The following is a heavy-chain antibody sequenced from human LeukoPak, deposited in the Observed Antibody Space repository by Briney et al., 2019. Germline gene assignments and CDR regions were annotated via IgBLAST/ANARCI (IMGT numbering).Heavy chain of an antibody. V-gene: IGHV3-74*01. Sequence: GGSLRLSCEASGFTFATYWIHWVRQGPGKGLVWVSRIKYDGSTSNYADSVKGRFTISRDNAKNTVYLQMNSLRAEDTAVYYCAKDPHMPDAFDIWGQGTMVTVSS. CDR1: GFTFATYW. D-gene: IGHD2-2*01. CDR3: AKDPHMPDAFDI. J-gene: IGHJ3*02. CDR2: IKYDGSTS.